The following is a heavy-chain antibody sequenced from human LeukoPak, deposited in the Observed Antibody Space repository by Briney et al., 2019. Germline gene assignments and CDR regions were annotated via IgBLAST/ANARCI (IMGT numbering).Heavy chain of an antibody. Sequence: GASVKVSCKASGGTFSSYAINWVRQATGQGLEGMGWMNPNSGNTGYAQKFQGRVTMTRNTSISTAYMELSSLRSEDTAVYYCAREGPARDSSGYSYWGQGTLVTVS. CDR3: AREGPARDSSGYSY. J-gene: IGHJ4*02. CDR2: MNPNSGNT. CDR1: GGTFSSYA. D-gene: IGHD3-22*01. V-gene: IGHV1-8*02.